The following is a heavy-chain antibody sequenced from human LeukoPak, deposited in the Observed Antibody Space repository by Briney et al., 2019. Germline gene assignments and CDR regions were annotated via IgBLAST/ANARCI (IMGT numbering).Heavy chain of an antibody. D-gene: IGHD3-3*01. CDR1: GYTFTGYY. CDR3: ARGAIFGVVIPPNWFDP. J-gene: IGHJ5*02. V-gene: IGHV1-2*02. CDR2: INPNSGGT. Sequence: ASVKVSCKASGYTFTGYYMHWVRQAPGRGLEWMGWINPNSGGTNYAQKFQGRVTMTRDTSISTAYMELSRLRSDDTAVYYCARGAIFGVVIPPNWFDPWGQGTLVTVSS.